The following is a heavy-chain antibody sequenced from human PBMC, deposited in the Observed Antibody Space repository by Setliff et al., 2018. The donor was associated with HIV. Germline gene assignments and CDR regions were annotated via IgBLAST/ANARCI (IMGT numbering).Heavy chain of an antibody. Sequence: GSLRLSCAGSGSGGSGFTFSDYYMSWVRQAPGKGLEWLSYISSSSTIYYADSVKGRFTISRDNAKNSLYLQMNSLRAEDTAVYYCARGIYTGYDHFDYWGQGTLVTVSS. CDR3: ARGIYTGYDHFDY. CDR1: GFTFSDYY. CDR2: ISSSSTI. J-gene: IGHJ4*02. V-gene: IGHV3-11*04. D-gene: IGHD5-12*01.